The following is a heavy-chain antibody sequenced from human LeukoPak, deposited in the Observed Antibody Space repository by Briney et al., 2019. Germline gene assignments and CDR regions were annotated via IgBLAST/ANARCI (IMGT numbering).Heavy chain of an antibody. J-gene: IGHJ4*02. D-gene: IGHD1-26*01. CDR2: ISYDGSNK. CDR1: GFTFSSYA. CDR3: ARDPGGSSVFY. V-gene: IGHV3-30-3*01. Sequence: GGSLRLSCAASGFTFSSYAMHWVHQAPGKGLEWVAVISYDGSNKYYADSVKGRFTISRDNSKNTLYLQMNSLRAEDTAVYYCARDPGGSSVFYWGQGTLVTVSS.